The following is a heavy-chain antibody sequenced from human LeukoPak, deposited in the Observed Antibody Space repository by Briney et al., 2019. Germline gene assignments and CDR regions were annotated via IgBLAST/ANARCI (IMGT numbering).Heavy chain of an antibody. CDR1: GGSFSGYY. V-gene: IGHV4-34*01. J-gene: IGHJ4*02. CDR2: INHSGST. CDR3: ATLIRGYYYGSGSYNY. Sequence: SETLSLTCAVYGGSFSGYYWSWIRQPPGKGLECIGEINHSGSTNYNPSLKSRVTISVDTSKNQFSLKLSSVTAADTAVYYCATLIRGYYYGSGSYNYWGQGTLVTVSS. D-gene: IGHD3-10*01.